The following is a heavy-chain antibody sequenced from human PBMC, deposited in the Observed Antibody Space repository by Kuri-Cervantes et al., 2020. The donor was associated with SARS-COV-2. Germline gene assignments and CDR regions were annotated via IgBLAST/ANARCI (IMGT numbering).Heavy chain of an antibody. D-gene: IGHD4-11*01. Sequence: SGPTLVKPTQTLTLTCTFSGFSLNTSGMCVSWIRQPPGKALEWLARIDWDDDKYYNTFLQTRLSIAKDTSKNQVVFTMTNMDPVDTATYYCVRIRAATVIADYWGQGALVTVSS. CDR3: VRIRAATVIADY. J-gene: IGHJ4*02. CDR1: GFSLNTSGMC. CDR2: IDWDDDK. V-gene: IGHV2-70*11.